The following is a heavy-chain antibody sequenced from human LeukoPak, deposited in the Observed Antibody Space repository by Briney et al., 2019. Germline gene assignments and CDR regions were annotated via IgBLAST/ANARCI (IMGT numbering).Heavy chain of an antibody. D-gene: IGHD2-2*01. CDR1: GGSFSSYY. CDR3: ARALASYCSSTSCFPLGWFDP. CDR2: IYYSGST. J-gene: IGHJ5*02. V-gene: IGHV4-59*01. Sequence: SETLSLTCAVYGGSFSSYYWSWIRQPPGKGLEWIGYIYYSGSTNYNPSLKSRVTISVDTSKNQFSLKLSSVTAADTAVYYCARALASYCSSTSCFPLGWFDPWGQGTLVTVSS.